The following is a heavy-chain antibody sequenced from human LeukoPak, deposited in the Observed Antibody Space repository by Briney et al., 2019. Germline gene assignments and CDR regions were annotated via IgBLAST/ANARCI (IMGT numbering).Heavy chain of an antibody. CDR3: ARERGVAVARTADY. V-gene: IGHV3-48*04. Sequence: GGSLRLSCAASGFTFSSYSMNWVRQAPGKGLEWVSYISSSSITIYYADSVKGRFTISRDNAKNSLYLQMNSLRAEDTAVYYCARERGVAVARTADYWGQGTLVTVSS. D-gene: IGHD6-19*01. CDR2: ISSSSITI. J-gene: IGHJ4*02. CDR1: GFTFSSYS.